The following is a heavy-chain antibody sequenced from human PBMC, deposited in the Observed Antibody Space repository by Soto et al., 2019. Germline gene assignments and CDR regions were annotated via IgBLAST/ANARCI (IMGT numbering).Heavy chain of an antibody. J-gene: IGHJ2*01. Sequence: QVQLVESGGGVVQPGRSLRLSCAASGFTFSSYAMHWVRQAPGKGLEWVAVISYDGSNKYYADSVKGRFTISRDNSKTPLYLQMTTLRPEDTAVYYCATPLWRADYNWGYFDLWGRGTLVTVSS. D-gene: IGHD4-4*01. CDR1: GFTFSSYA. V-gene: IGHV3-30-3*01. CDR2: ISYDGSNK. CDR3: ATPLWRADYNWGYFDL.